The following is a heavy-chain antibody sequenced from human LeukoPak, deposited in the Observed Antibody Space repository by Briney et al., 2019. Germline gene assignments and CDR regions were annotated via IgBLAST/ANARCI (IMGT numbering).Heavy chain of an antibody. CDR1: GFTFSSYW. J-gene: IGHJ4*02. CDR2: INHSGST. CDR3: ASSGYDFSY. Sequence: GSLRLSCAASGFTFSSYWMHWVRQAPGKGLEWIGEINHSGSTNYNPSLKSRVTISVDTSKNQFSLKLSSVTAADTAVYYCASSGYDFSYWGQGTLVTVSS. V-gene: IGHV4-34*01. D-gene: IGHD5-12*01.